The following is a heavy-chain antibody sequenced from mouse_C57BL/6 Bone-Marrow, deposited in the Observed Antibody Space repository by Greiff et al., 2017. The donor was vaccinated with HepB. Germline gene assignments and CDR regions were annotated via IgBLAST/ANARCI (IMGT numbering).Heavy chain of an antibody. Sequence: EVMLVESGGGLVQPGGSLKLSCAASGFTFSDYYMYWVRQTPDKRLEWVAYISNGGGSTYYPDTVKGRFTISRDNAKNTLYLQMSRLKSEDTAMYYCARHPMDYWGQGTSVTVSS. CDR3: ARHPMDY. J-gene: IGHJ4*01. CDR1: GFTFSDYY. CDR2: ISNGGGST. V-gene: IGHV5-12*01.